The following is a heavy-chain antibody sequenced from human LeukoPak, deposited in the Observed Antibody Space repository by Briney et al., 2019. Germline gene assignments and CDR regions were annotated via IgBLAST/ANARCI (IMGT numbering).Heavy chain of an antibody. CDR1: GGSISSSSYY. D-gene: IGHD6-13*01. Sequence: SETLSLTCTVSGGSISSSSYYWGWIRQPPGKGLECIGSIYYSGSTYYNPSLKSRVTIPVDTSKNQFSLKLSSVTAADTAVYYCASIAAAGTDTNGGYYYYMDVWGKGTTVTVSS. J-gene: IGHJ6*03. V-gene: IGHV4-39*07. CDR2: IYYSGST. CDR3: ASIAAAGTDTNGGYYYYMDV.